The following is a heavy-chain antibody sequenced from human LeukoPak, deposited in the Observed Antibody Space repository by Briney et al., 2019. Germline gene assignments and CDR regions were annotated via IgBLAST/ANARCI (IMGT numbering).Heavy chain of an antibody. CDR1: GFTFSNYW. CDR3: ARDLNRSECI. V-gene: IGHV3-74*01. D-gene: IGHD3-3*01. CDR2: INGDGSDT. Sequence: GGSRRLSCAASGFTFSNYWMHWVRQVPGKGPEWVSHINGDGSDTGYADSVKGRFTISRDNAKNSLYLQMNSLRAEDTAVYYCARDLNRSECIWGQGTMVTVSS. J-gene: IGHJ3*02.